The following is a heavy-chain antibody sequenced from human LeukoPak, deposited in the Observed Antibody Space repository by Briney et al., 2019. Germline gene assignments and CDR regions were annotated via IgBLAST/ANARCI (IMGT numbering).Heavy chain of an antibody. CDR1: GFTFRNYA. D-gene: IGHD2-2*01. CDR3: ARGEDQGYCSSTSCPPLYYYYGMDV. V-gene: IGHV3-23*01. Sequence: PGGSLRLSCAASGFTFRNYAMSWVRQAPGKGLEWVSSISGSGGTTYYADSVKGRFTISRDNSRNTLYLQMNSLRAEDTAVYYCARGEDQGYCSSTSCPPLYYYYGMDVWGQGTTVTVSS. CDR2: ISGSGGTT. J-gene: IGHJ6*02.